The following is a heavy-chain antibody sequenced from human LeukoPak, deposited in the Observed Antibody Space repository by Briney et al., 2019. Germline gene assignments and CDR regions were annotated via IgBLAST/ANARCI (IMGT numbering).Heavy chain of an antibody. Sequence: SETLSLTCTVSGGSISSSSYYWGWIRQPPGKGLEWIGSIYYSGSTYYNPSLKSRVTIPVDTSKNQFSLKLSSVTAADTAVYYCARISADGYDEIFDYWGQGTLVTVSS. J-gene: IGHJ4*02. CDR1: GGSISSSSYY. CDR2: IYYSGST. D-gene: IGHD3-22*01. CDR3: ARISADGYDEIFDY. V-gene: IGHV4-39*07.